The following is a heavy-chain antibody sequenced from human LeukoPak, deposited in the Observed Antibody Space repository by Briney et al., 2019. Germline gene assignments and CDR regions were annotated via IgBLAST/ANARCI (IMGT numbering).Heavy chain of an antibody. J-gene: IGHJ5*02. V-gene: IGHV4-59*12. CDR2: IYYSGST. CDR1: GASIGSYY. Sequence: SETLTLTCTVSGASIGSYYWSWIRQPPGKGLEWIGYIYYSGSTNYNPSLKSRVTISVDTSENQFSLKLTSVTAADTAVYYCARDREYSSSGLVWFDPWGHGILVTVSS. CDR3: ARDREYSSSGLVWFDP. D-gene: IGHD6-6*01.